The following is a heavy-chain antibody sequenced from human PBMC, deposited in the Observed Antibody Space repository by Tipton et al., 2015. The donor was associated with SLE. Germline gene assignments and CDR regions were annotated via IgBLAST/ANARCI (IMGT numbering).Heavy chain of an antibody. CDR2: IYYSGST. J-gene: IGHJ4*02. CDR1: GGSISSSSYY. CDR3: ARLAGTVDY. V-gene: IGHV4-39*01. Sequence: TLPLTCTVSGGSISSSSYYWGWIRPPPGKGLEWIGSIYYSGSTYYNPSLKSRVTISVDTSKNQFSLKLSSVTAADTAVYYCARLAGTVDYWGQGTLVTVSS. D-gene: IGHD6-13*01.